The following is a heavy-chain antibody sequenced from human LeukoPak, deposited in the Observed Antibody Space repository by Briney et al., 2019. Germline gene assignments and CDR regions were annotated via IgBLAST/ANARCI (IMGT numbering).Heavy chain of an antibody. Sequence: PGGSLRLSCAASGFTVSSNYMSWVRQAPGKGLERVSVIYSGGSTYYADSVKGRFTISRHNSKNTLYLQMNSLRAEDTAVYYCASPQQLATFSYYGMDVWGQGTTVTVSS. CDR3: ASPQQLATFSYYGMDV. CDR2: IYSGGST. D-gene: IGHD6-13*01. V-gene: IGHV3-53*04. J-gene: IGHJ6*02. CDR1: GFTVSSNY.